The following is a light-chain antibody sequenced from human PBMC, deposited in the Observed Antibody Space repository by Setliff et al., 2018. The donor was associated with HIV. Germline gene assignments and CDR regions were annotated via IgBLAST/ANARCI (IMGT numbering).Light chain of an antibody. V-gene: IGLV2-11*01. Sequence: QSVLTQPRSVSGSPGQSVTTSCTGTSSDVGGYNYVSWYQQHPGKAPKLMIYDVSKWPSGAPDRFSGSKSGNTASLTISGLQAEDEADYYCCSYTGSYTLGVFGTGTKVTVL. CDR1: SSDVGGYNY. J-gene: IGLJ1*01. CDR2: DVS. CDR3: CSYTGSYTLGV.